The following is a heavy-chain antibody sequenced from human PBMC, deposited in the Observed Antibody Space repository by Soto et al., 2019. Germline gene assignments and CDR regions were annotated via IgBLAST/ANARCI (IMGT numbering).Heavy chain of an antibody. CDR3: AKDPEYDYVWGSLYYFDY. V-gene: IGHV3-23*01. Sequence: GSLRLSCAASGFTFSSYAMSWVRQAPGKGLEWVSAISGSGGSTYYADSVKGRFTISRDNSKNTLYLQMNSLRAEDTAVYYCAKDPEYDYVWGSLYYFDYWGQGT. CDR2: ISGSGGST. CDR1: GFTFSSYA. D-gene: IGHD3-16*01. J-gene: IGHJ4*02.